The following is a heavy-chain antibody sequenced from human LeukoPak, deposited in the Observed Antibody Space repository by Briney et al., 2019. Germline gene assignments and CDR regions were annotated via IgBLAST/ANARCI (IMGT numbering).Heavy chain of an antibody. CDR3: ASPFCRCGCEYFDY. D-gene: IGHD5-12*01. J-gene: IGHJ4*02. CDR1: GYRFSNYW. V-gene: IGHV5-51*01. Sequence: GGSLKISFNGSGYRFSNYWIGWVRQTPGKGLEWMGIIYPGDSDTTYSPSFQGQVTISADKSISTAYLPWSSLKASDTGKYYCASPFCRCGCEYFDYWGQSTVVSVSS. CDR2: IYPGDSDT.